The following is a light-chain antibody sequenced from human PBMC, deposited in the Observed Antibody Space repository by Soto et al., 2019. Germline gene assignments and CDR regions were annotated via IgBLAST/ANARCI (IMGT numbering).Light chain of an antibody. J-gene: IGLJ1*01. CDR2: RVS. CDR3: SSYTTSTTYV. CDR1: SSDVGGYNY. Sequence: QSALTQPASVSGSPGQSITISCTGTSSDVGGYNYVSWYQQQPGKATKLMIYRVSHRPSGVSNRFSGSKYGNTASLTISGLQAEDEADYFCSSYTTSTTYVFGTGTKVTVL. V-gene: IGLV2-14*03.